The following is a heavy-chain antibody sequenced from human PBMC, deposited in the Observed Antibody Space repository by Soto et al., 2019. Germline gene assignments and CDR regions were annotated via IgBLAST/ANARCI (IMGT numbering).Heavy chain of an antibody. CDR2: SSATGAGT. D-gene: IGHD1-7*01. V-gene: IGHV3-23*04. J-gene: IGHJ4*02. CDR1: GFTFSSYG. Sequence: EMQLVESGGGLVQPGGSLRLSCAASGFTFSSYGMARVRQAPGKGLEWVSFSSATGAGTYFADSVKGRFTISRNNSKNTLYLQMSSLRADDTAVYYCAKDRRAGGNYGFYSDFWGQGALVIVSS. CDR3: AKDRRAGGNYGFYSDF.